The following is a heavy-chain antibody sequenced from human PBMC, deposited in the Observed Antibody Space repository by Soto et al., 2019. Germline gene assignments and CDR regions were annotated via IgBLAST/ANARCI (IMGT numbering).Heavy chain of an antibody. CDR1: GGTFSSYA. CDR3: ARVVSQIVVVITYNDAFDI. D-gene: IGHD3-22*01. CDR2: IIPIFGTA. Sequence: QVQLVQSGAEVKKPGSSVKVSCKASGGTFSSYAISWVRQAPGQGLEWMGGIIPIFGTASYAQKFQGRVTITADESTSTAYMELSSLRSEDTAVYYCARVVSQIVVVITYNDAFDIWGQGTMVTVSS. J-gene: IGHJ3*02. V-gene: IGHV1-69*01.